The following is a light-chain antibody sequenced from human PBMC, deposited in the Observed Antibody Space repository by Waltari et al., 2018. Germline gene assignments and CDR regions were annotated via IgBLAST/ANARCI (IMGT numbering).Light chain of an antibody. J-gene: IGKJ1*01. CDR1: QSVTSY. V-gene: IGKV3-11*01. CDR2: DAS. CDR3: QQRSNWPPWT. Sequence: EIVLTQSPATLSLAPGERATLSCRASQSVTSYLARYQQKPGQAPRLPIYDASNRATGIPARFSGSGSGTDFTLTISSLEPEDFAVYYCQQRSNWPPWTFGQGTKVEIK.